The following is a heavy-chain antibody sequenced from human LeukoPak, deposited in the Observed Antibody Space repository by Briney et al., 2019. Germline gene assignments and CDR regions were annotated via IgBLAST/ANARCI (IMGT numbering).Heavy chain of an antibody. CDR1: GFTLSTYA. V-gene: IGHV3-23*01. D-gene: IGHD5-18*01. CDR3: ARENADTAQPFDI. J-gene: IGHJ3*02. CDR2: ISSSGDGT. Sequence: HPGGSLRLSCAASGFTLSTYAMTWVRQAPGKGLEWVSTISSSGDGTYYADSVKGRFTISRDNAKNSLYLQMNSLRAEDTAVYYCARENADTAQPFDIWGQGTMVTVSS.